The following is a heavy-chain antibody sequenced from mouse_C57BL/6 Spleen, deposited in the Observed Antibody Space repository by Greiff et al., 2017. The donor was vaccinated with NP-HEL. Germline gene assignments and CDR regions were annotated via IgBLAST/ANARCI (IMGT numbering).Heavy chain of an antibody. D-gene: IGHD2-3*01. CDR1: GYTFTSYW. CDR3: ARGGDGYYGYVDV. J-gene: IGHJ1*03. V-gene: IGHV1-50*01. Sequence: QVQLQQPGAELVKPGASVKLSCKASGYTFTSYWMQWVKQRPGQGLEWIGEIDPSDSYTNYNQKFKGKATLTVDTSSSTAYMQLSSLTSEDSAVYYCARGGDGYYGYVDVWGTGTTVTVSS. CDR2: IDPSDSYT.